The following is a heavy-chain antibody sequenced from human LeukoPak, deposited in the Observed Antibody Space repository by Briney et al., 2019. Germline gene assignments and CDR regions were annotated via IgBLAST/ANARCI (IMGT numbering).Heavy chain of an antibody. Sequence: GESLKISCKGSGYSLTSYWIGWVRQMPGKGLEWMGIIYPGDSDTRYSPSFQGQVTISADKSISTAYLQWSSLKASDTAMYYCARQGVGIFGVETFDYWGQGTLVTVSS. CDR2: IYPGDSDT. D-gene: IGHD3-3*01. CDR1: GYSLTSYW. J-gene: IGHJ4*02. CDR3: ARQGVGIFGVETFDY. V-gene: IGHV5-51*01.